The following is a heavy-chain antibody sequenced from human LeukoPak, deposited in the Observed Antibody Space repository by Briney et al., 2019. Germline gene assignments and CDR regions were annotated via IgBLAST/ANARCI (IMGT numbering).Heavy chain of an antibody. CDR3: LRGGIEAAGDDYYYYGMDV. D-gene: IGHD6-13*01. CDR1: GFNFSSYG. J-gene: IGHJ6*02. Sequence: PGGSLRLSCAASGFNFSSYGMHWVRQAPGRGLKWVALISYDGTAKYYADSVKGRFTISRDNSKNKLYLQMNSLRAADTAAYYCLRGGIEAAGDDYYYYGMDVWGQGTTVTVSS. CDR2: ISYDGTAK. V-gene: IGHV3-30*03.